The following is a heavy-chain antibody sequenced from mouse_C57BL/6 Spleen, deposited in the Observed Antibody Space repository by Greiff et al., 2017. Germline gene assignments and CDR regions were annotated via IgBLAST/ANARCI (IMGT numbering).Heavy chain of an antibody. CDR2: IDPSDSYT. J-gene: IGHJ2*01. V-gene: IGHV1-59*01. CDR3: ARRWGYDGYFDY. Sequence: QVQLQQPGAELVRPGTSVKLSCKASGYTFTSYWMHWVKQRPGQGLEWIGVIDPSDSYTNYNQKFKGKATLTVDTSSSTAYMQLSSLTSEDSAVYYCARRWGYDGYFDYWGQGTTLTVSS. D-gene: IGHD2-3*01. CDR1: GYTFTSYW.